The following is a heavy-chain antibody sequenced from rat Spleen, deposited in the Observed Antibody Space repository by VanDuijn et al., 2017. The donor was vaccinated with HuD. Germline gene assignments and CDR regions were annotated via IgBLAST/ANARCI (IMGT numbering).Heavy chain of an antibody. V-gene: IGHV5-29*01. CDR3: ARHPDGPHNWFAY. CDR2: ISYDGSST. CDR1: GFTYSNYV. J-gene: IGHJ3*01. Sequence: EVQLVESGGGLVQPGRSLKLSCAASGFTYSNYVMAWVRQAPTKGLEWVATISYDGSSTYYRDSGKGRFTISRDNAKSTLYLQMDSLRSEDTATYYCARHPDGPHNWFAYWGQGTLVTVSS. D-gene: IGHD3-1*01.